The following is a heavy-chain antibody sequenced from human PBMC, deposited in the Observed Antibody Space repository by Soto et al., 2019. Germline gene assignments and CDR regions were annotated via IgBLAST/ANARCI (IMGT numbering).Heavy chain of an antibody. CDR1: GFTFTSSA. D-gene: IGHD1-26*01. Sequence: SVKVSFKASGFTFTSSAMQWVRQARGQRLEWIGWIVVGSGNTNYAQKFQGRVTISRDVSTSTAYMEMSSLRSEDTAVYYCATNPQHSGRPRIWGQGTMVTVSS. CDR3: ATNPQHSGRPRI. V-gene: IGHV1-58*02. CDR2: IVVGSGNT. J-gene: IGHJ3*01.